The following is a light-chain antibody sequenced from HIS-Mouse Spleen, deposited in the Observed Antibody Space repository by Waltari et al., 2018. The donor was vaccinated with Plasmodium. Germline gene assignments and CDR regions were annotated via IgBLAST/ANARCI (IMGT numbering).Light chain of an antibody. V-gene: IGLV3-1*01. CDR3: QAWDSSTVV. Sequence: SYELTQPPSVSVSPGQTASITCPGDKLGDKYACWYQQKPGQSPVLVIYQDSKRPSGIPERFSGSNSGNTATLTISETQAMDEADYYCQAWDSSTVVFGGGTKLTVL. J-gene: IGLJ2*01. CDR1: KLGDKY. CDR2: QDS.